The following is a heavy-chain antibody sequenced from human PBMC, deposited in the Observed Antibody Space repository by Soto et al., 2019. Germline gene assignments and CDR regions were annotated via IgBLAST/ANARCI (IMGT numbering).Heavy chain of an antibody. D-gene: IGHD3-9*01. Sequence: SETLSLTCTVSGGSISSSSYYWGWIRQPPGKGLEWIGSIYYSGSTYYNPSLKSRVTISVDTSKNQFSLKLSSVTAADTAVYYCARYYYDILTGYFWFDPWGQGTLVTVSS. CDR1: GGSISSSSYY. CDR3: ARYYYDILTGYFWFDP. J-gene: IGHJ5*02. V-gene: IGHV4-39*01. CDR2: IYYSGST.